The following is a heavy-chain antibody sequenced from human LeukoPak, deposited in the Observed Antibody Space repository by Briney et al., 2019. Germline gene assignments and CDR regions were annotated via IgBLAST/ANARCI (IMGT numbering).Heavy chain of an antibody. D-gene: IGHD6-19*01. J-gene: IGHJ4*02. CDR3: ARTYSSYFDY. CDR2: IYTDGST. Sequence: SETLSLTCTVSADSISSVSYYWSWIREPAGKGLEWIGRIYTDGSTEYNPSLKSRVAVSVDTSKNQFSLKLSSVTAADTAVYYCARTYSSYFDYWGQGTLVTVSS. V-gene: IGHV4-61*02. CDR1: ADSISSVSYY.